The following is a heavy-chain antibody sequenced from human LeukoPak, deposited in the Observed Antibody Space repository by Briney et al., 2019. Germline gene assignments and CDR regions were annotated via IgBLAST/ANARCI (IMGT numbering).Heavy chain of an antibody. V-gene: IGHV3-53*01. J-gene: IGHJ4*02. Sequence: PGGSLRLSCAASGFTVSSNYMSWVRQAPGKGLEWVSVIYSGGSTYYADSVKGRFTISRDNSKNTLYLQMNSLRAEDTALYYCANHLTSAWDYFHYWGQGTPVTVSS. D-gene: IGHD6-19*01. CDR3: ANHLTSAWDYFHY. CDR2: IYSGGST. CDR1: GFTVSSNY.